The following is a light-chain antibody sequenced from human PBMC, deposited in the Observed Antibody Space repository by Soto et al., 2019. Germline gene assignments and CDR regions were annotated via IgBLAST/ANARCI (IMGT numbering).Light chain of an antibody. CDR1: QSVSTY. J-gene: IGKJ4*01. Sequence: DIQMTQSPSSLSASVGGRVTVTCRASQSVSTYLNWYQHKLGKAPKLLIYDASTLQRGVPSRFSGSGSATEFTLTIDSLQPEDFATYYCQQAYRIPITFGGGTKVETK. CDR2: DAS. V-gene: IGKV1-39*01. CDR3: QQAYRIPIT.